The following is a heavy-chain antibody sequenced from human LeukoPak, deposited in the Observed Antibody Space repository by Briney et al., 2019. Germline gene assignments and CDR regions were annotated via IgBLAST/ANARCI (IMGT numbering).Heavy chain of an antibody. J-gene: IGHJ5*02. CDR2: INPSGGST. V-gene: IGHV1-46*01. Sequence: ASVKVSCKASGYTFTNYYIHWVRQAPGQGLECMGIINPSGGSTSYAQKFQGRVTMTRDMSTSTVYMELSSLRSEDTAVYYCARSGLVGNWFDPWGQGTLVTVSS. CDR1: GYTFTNYY. D-gene: IGHD1-26*01. CDR3: ARSGLVGNWFDP.